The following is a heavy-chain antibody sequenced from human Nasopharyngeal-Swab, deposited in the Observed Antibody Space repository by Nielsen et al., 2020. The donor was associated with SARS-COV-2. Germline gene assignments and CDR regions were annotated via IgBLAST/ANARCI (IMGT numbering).Heavy chain of an antibody. Sequence: GESLKISCAASGFTFSSYAMSWVRQAPGKGLERVSAISGSGGSTYYADSVKGRFTISRDNSKNTLYLQMNSLRAEDTAVYYCAKDDPLFDYWGQGTLVTVSS. V-gene: IGHV3-23*01. CDR1: GFTFSSYA. CDR3: AKDDPLFDY. J-gene: IGHJ4*02. CDR2: ISGSGGST.